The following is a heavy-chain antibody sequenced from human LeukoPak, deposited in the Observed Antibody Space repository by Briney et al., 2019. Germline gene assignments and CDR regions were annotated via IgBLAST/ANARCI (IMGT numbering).Heavy chain of an antibody. D-gene: IGHD2-2*01. CDR2: IYYSGST. V-gene: IGHV4-39*01. CDR3: ARQDDCSSTSCLAPLG. J-gene: IGHJ4*02. Sequence: SETLSLTCTVSGGSISSSSYYWGWIRQPPGKGLEWIGSIYYSGSTYYNPSLKSRVTISVDTSKNQFSLKLSSVTAADTAVYYCARQDDCSSTSCLAPLGWGQGTLVTVSS. CDR1: GGSISSSSYY.